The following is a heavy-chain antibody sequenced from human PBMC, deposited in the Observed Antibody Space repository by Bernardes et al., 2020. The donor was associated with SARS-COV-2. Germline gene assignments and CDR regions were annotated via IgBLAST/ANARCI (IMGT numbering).Heavy chain of an antibody. J-gene: IGHJ6*02. CDR3: ARTTGGSYYYGMDV. D-gene: IGHD2-15*01. Sequence: SLRLSCAASGFTFSSYGMHWVRQAPGKGLEWVALISYDGSNKYYADSVKGRVTISRDNSKNTLYLQMNSLRVEDTAVYYCARTTGGSYYYGMDVWGQGTTVTVSS. CDR2: ISYDGSNK. V-gene: IGHV3-30*03. CDR1: GFTFSSYG.